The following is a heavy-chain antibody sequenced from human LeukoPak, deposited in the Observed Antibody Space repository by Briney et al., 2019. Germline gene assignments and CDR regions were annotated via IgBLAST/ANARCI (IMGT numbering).Heavy chain of an antibody. Sequence: ASVKVSCKASGYTFIRNGISWVRQAPGQGLEWMGWISAHNGNTNYAQKFQGRVTMTRDASISTAYMELSWLRSDDTALYYCATDYAGNSVPDYWGQGTLVTVSS. CDR3: ATDYAGNSVPDY. D-gene: IGHD4-23*01. V-gene: IGHV1-18*01. CDR2: ISAHNGNT. CDR1: GYTFIRNG. J-gene: IGHJ4*02.